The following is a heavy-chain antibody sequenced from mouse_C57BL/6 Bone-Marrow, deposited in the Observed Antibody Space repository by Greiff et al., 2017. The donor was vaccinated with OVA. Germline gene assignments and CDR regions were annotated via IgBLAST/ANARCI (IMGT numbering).Heavy chain of an antibody. CDR1: GFTFSDFY. CDR3: ARDALHYYGSRDWYFDV. J-gene: IGHJ1*03. D-gene: IGHD1-1*01. CDR2: SRNKANDYTT. V-gene: IGHV7-1*01. Sequence: EVHLVESGGGLVQSGRSLRLSCATSGFTFSDFYMEWVRQAPGKGLEWIAASRNKANDYTTEYSASVKGRFIVSRDTSQSILYLQMNALRAEDTAIYYCARDALHYYGSRDWYFDVWGTGTTVTVSS.